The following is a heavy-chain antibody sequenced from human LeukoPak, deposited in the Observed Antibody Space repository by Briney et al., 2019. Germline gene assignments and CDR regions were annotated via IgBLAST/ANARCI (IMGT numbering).Heavy chain of an antibody. CDR2: IYSGGST. CDR1: GLTVSSNY. V-gene: IGHV3-66*01. D-gene: IGHD3-3*01. CDR3: ASVSGYSSSEYYFDY. Sequence: GGSLRLSCAASGLTVSSNYMSWVRQAPGRGLEWVSVIYSGGSTYYADSVKGRFTISRDNSKNTLYLQMNSLRAEDTAVYYCASVSGYSSSEYYFDYWGQGTLVTVSS. J-gene: IGHJ4*02.